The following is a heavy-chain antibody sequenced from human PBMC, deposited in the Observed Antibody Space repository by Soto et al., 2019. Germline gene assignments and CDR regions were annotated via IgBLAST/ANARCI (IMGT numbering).Heavy chain of an antibody. Sequence: EVQLVESGGGLVQPGRSLRLSCAASGFTFDDYAMHWVRQAPGKGLEWVSGIRWNSGTIGYADYVKGRFTISRDNAKNSLYLQMNGLRDEDTVLYYCAKGEGSSGYYSHFDYWGQGTLVTVSS. CDR3: AKGEGSSGYYSHFDY. J-gene: IGHJ4*02. CDR1: GFTFDDYA. V-gene: IGHV3-9*01. CDR2: IRWNSGTI. D-gene: IGHD3-22*01.